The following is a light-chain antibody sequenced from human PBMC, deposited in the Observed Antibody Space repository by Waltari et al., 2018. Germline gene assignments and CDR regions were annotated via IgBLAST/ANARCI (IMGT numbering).Light chain of an antibody. CDR1: QSVSSSY. CDR3: QQYGSSPPYT. J-gene: IGKJ2*01. CDR2: GAS. V-gene: IGKV3-20*01. Sequence: EIVLTQSPGTLSLSPGERATLSCRASQSVSSSYLAWYQQKPGQAPRLLIYGASSRATGIADRWRGSGAGTDFTLTISRLEPEDFAVYYWQQYGSSPPYTFGQGTKLEIK.